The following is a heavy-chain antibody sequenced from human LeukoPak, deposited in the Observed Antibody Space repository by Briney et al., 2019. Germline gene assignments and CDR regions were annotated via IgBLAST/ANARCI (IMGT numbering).Heavy chain of an antibody. V-gene: IGHV6-1*01. CDR3: ATSGLDV. Sequence: SQTLSLTCAISGDSVSSNSAAWNWIRQSPSGGLEWLGSTYYRSKWFKVYAPAVKSRITINPDTSKNQFSLQLNAVTPEDTAVYCCATSGLDVWGQGTTVTVSS. CDR2: TYYRSKWFK. J-gene: IGHJ6*02. CDR1: GDSVSSNSAA.